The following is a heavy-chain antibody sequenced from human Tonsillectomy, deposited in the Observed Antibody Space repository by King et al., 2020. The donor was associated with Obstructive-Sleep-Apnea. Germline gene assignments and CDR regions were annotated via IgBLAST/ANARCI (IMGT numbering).Heavy chain of an antibody. J-gene: IGHJ4*02. CDR1: GFTFSSYG. D-gene: IGHD3-10*01. CDR3: ARGGFGELVDYFDY. CDR2: IWYDGSNK. V-gene: IGHV3-33*01. Sequence: GKLMQSGGGVVQPGRSLRLSCAASGFTFSSYGMHWVRQAPGKGLEWVAVIWYDGSNKYYADSVKGRFTISRDNSKNTLYLQMNSLRAEDTAVYYCARGGFGELVDYFDYWGQGTLVTVSS.